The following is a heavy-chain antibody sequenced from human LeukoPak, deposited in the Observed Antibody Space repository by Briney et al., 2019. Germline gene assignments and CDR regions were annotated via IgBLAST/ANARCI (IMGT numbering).Heavy chain of an antibody. CDR2: INHSGST. J-gene: IGHJ6*03. V-gene: IGHV4-34*01. Sequence: PSETLSLTCAVYGGSFSGYYWSWIRQPPGKGLEWIGEINHSGSTNYNPSLKSRVTISVDTSKNQFSLKLSSVTAADTAVYYCARGRGVYYYCSGSYYYAENYYYYYYLDVRSKAHTV. CDR3: ARGRGVYYYCSGSYYYAENYYYYYYLDV. D-gene: IGHD3-10*01. CDR1: GGSFSGYY.